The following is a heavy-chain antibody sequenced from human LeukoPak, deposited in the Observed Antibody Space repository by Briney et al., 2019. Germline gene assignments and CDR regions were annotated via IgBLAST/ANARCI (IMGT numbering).Heavy chain of an antibody. CDR3: AKVGYCSSTSCS. CDR2: ISYDGSNK. CDR1: GFTFSSYG. D-gene: IGHD2-2*01. J-gene: IGHJ5*02. V-gene: IGHV3-30*18. Sequence: GGSLRLSCAASGFTFSSYGMHWVRQAPGKGLEWVAVISYDGSNKYYADSVKGRFTISRDNSKNTLYLQMNSLRAEDTAVYYCAKVGYCSSTSCSWGQGTLVTVSS.